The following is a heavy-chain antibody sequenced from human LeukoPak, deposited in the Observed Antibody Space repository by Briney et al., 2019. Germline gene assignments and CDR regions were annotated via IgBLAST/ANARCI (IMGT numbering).Heavy chain of an antibody. CDR2: ISYDGRDK. V-gene: IGHV3-30*18. D-gene: IGHD2-21*02. J-gene: IGHJ4*02. CDR3: AKGPEEVTGYYFDY. CDR1: GFSFSTYG. Sequence: GGSLRLSCAASGFSFSTYGMHWIRQAPGKGLEWVAVISYDGRDKYYADSAKGRFTISRDKSENTLYLQMSSLRPEDTAVYYCAKGPEEVTGYYFDYWGQGTLVTVSS.